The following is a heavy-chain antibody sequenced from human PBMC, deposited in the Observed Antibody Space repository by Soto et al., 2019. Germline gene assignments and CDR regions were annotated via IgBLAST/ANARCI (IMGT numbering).Heavy chain of an antibody. Sequence: GRSLKISCAAYGFTLSSYTMNCVRQTPGKRLEWVSYISSSSSTIYYADSVKGRFTISRDNAKNSLYLQMNSLRDEDTAVYYCARGYGPRYCYYGMDGCGQGTPDT. J-gene: IGHJ6*02. CDR1: GFTLSSYT. V-gene: IGHV3-48*02. D-gene: IGHD1-20*01. CDR3: ARGYGPRYCYYGMDG. CDR2: ISSSSSTI.